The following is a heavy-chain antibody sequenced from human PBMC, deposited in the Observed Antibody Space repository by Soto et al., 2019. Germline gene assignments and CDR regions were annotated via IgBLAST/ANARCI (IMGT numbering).Heavy chain of an antibody. CDR3: ARDLLSSSSKAYYYYYGMDV. D-gene: IGHD6-6*01. CDR1: GFTFSSYG. J-gene: IGHJ6*02. CDR2: IWYDGSNK. Sequence: GGSLRLSCAASGFTFSSYGMHWVRQAPGKGLEWVAVIWYDGSNKYYADSVKGRFTISRDNSKNTLYLQMNSLRAEDTAVYYCARDLLSSSSKAYYYYYGMDVWGQGTTVTVSS. V-gene: IGHV3-33*01.